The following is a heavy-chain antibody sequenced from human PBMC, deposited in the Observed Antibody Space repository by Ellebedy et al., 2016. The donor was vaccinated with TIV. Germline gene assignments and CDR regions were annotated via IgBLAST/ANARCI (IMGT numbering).Heavy chain of an antibody. CDR3: AHTITMVRGVITYHYYGMDV. J-gene: IGHJ6*02. D-gene: IGHD3-10*01. Sequence: SGPTLVKPTQTLTLTCTFPGFSLSTSGVGVGWIRQPPGKALEWLALIYWDDDKRYSPSLKSRLTITKDTSKNQVVLTMTNMDPVDIATYYCAHTITMVRGVITYHYYGMDVWGQGTTVTVSS. V-gene: IGHV2-5*02. CDR1: GFSLSTSGVG. CDR2: IYWDDDK.